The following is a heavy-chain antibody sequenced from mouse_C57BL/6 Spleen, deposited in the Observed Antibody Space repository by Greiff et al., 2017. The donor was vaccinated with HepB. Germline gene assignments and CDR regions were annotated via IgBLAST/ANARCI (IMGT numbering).Heavy chain of an antibody. CDR2: INPNNGGT. J-gene: IGHJ3*01. CDR3: AKGGVTGAPDGCAY. CDR1: GYTFTDYY. D-gene: IGHD4-1*01. V-gene: IGHV1-26*01. Sequence: EVQLQQSGPELVKPGASVKISCKASGYTFTDYYMNWVKQSHGKSLEWIGDINPNNGGTSYNQKFKGKATLTVDKSSSTAYMELRSRTSEDSAVYYCAKGGVTGAPDGCAYWGQGTLVTVSA.